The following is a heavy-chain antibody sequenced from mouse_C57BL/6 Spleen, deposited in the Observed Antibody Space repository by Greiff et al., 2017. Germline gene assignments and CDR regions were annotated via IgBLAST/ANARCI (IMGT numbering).Heavy chain of an antibody. Sequence: QVQLQQPGAELVKPGASVKLSCKASGYTFTSYWMHWVKQRPGQGLEWIGMINPNSGSTNYNETFKSKATLTVDKSSSTAYMQLSSLTSEDSAVYYCARDIYDYDWYFDVWGTGTTVTVSS. CDR3: ARDIYDYDWYFDV. D-gene: IGHD2-4*01. CDR1: GYTFTSYW. J-gene: IGHJ1*03. CDR2: INPNSGST. V-gene: IGHV1-64*01.